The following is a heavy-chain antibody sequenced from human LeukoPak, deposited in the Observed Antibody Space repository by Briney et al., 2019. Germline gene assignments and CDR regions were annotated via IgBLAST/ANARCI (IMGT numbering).Heavy chain of an antibody. CDR1: GFTFRSYW. J-gene: IGHJ4*02. D-gene: IGHD1-26*01. V-gene: IGHV3-7*04. Sequence: GGSLRLSCAVSGFTFRSYWMSWVRQAPGKGLEWVANINQDGSEKDYVDSVKGRFTISRDNAKNSLYLQMNSLRAEDTAVYYCARARGSYDLDYWGQGTLVTVSS. CDR3: ARARGSYDLDY. CDR2: INQDGSEK.